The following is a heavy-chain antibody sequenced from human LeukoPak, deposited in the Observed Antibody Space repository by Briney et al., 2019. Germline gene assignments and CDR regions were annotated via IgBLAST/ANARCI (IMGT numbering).Heavy chain of an antibody. Sequence: KPSETLSLTCAVYGGSFSGYYWSWIRQPPGKGLEWIGEINHSGSTNYNPSLKSRVTISVDTSKNQFSLKLSSVTAADTAVYYCARAPYSGSPPDYWGQGTLVTVSS. CDR2: INHSGST. CDR3: ARAPYSGSPPDY. J-gene: IGHJ4*02. D-gene: IGHD1-26*01. CDR1: GGSFSGYY. V-gene: IGHV4-34*01.